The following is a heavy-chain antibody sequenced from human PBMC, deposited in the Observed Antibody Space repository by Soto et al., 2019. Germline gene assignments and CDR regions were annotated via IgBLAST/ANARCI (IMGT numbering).Heavy chain of an antibody. D-gene: IGHD6-13*01. CDR2: IVPIYRTA. CDR1: GGTFSSYR. CDR3: ARDSGAKLSSS. J-gene: IGHJ4*02. V-gene: IGHV1-69*01. Sequence: QVQLVQSGAEVKKPGSSVKVSCKASGGTFSSYRINWVRQAPGQGLEWVGGIVPIYRTADYAQKFQGRVTITEDESERTVYMELRSLKSRDTAVYYCARDSGAKLSSSWGQGTLVTVSS.